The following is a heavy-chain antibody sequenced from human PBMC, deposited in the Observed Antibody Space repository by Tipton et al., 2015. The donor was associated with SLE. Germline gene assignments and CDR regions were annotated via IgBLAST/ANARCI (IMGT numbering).Heavy chain of an antibody. V-gene: IGHV4-59*01. CDR3: ARDLDYYDSSGYPL. J-gene: IGHJ4*02. Sequence: LRLSCTVSGGSISSYYWSWIRQPPGKGLEWIGYIYYSGSTNYNPSLKSRVTISVDTPKNQFSLKLSSVTAADTAVYYCARDLDYYDSSGYPLWGQGTLVTVSS. D-gene: IGHD3-22*01. CDR1: GGSISSYY. CDR2: IYYSGST.